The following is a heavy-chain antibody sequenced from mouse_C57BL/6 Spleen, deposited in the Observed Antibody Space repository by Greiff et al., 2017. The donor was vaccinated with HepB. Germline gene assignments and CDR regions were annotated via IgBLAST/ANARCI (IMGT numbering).Heavy chain of an antibody. J-gene: IGHJ4*01. CDR2: IYPGDGDT. CDR3: ARGITTVGGYAMDY. CDR1: GYAFSSYW. V-gene: IGHV1-80*01. D-gene: IGHD1-1*01. Sequence: VKLVESGAELVKPGASVKISCKASGYAFSSYWMNWVKQRPGKGLEWIGQIYPGDGDTNYNGKFKGKATLTADKSSSTAYMQLSSLTSEDSAVYFCARGITTVGGYAMDYWGQGTSVTVSS.